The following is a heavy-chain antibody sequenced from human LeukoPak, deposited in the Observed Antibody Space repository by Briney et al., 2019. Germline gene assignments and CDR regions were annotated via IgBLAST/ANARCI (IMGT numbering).Heavy chain of an antibody. D-gene: IGHD3-16*01. CDR1: GGSVTSGTYH. Sequence: SETLSLTCSVSGGSVTSGTYHWGWIRQPPGKGLEWIGSVYFDGGTHYKPSLQSRVTISVDTSKNQFSLRLSSVTAADTALYYCARDHYYDGRGRFDPWGQGTLVTVSS. V-gene: IGHV4-39*07. CDR3: ARDHYYDGRGRFDP. J-gene: IGHJ5*02. CDR2: VYFDGGT.